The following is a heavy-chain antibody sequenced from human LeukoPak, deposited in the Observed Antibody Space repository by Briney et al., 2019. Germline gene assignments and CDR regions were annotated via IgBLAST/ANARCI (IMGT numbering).Heavy chain of an antibody. D-gene: IGHD3-22*01. Sequence: GGSLRLSCAASGFTFSSYSTNWVRQAPGKGLEWVSSISSSSSYIYYADSVKGRFTISRDNAKNTLYLQMNSLRAEDTAVYYCARHYYDSSGYYGEADYWGQGTLVTVSS. CDR2: ISSSSSYI. CDR3: ARHYYDSSGYYGEADY. CDR1: GFTFSSYS. J-gene: IGHJ4*02. V-gene: IGHV3-21*01.